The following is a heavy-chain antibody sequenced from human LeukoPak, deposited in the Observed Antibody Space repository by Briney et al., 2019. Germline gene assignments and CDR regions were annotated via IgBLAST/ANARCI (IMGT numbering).Heavy chain of an antibody. J-gene: IGHJ4*02. CDR3: ARTYYYDSSGYYYEALDY. D-gene: IGHD3-22*01. Sequence: SETLSLTCTVSGGSISSGDYYWSWIRQPPGKGLEWIGYIYYSGSTYYNPSLKSRVTISVDTSKNQFSLKLSSVTAADTAVYYCARTYYYDSSGYYYEALDYWGQGTLVTVSS. CDR2: IYYSGST. CDR1: GGSISSGDYY. V-gene: IGHV4-30-4*08.